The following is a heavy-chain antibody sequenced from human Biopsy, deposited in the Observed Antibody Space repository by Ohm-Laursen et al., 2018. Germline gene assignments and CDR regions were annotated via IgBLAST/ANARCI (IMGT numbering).Heavy chain of an antibody. CDR1: GGAIYNFF. V-gene: IGHV4-59*01. J-gene: IGHJ4*02. CDR2: IYYSGST. Sequence: GTLSLTCTVSGGAIYNFFWSWIRQPPGKGLEWIGYIYYSGSTNYNPSLKSRVTISVDRSKNHFSLELSSVTAADTAVYYCARVGVGAPSIDYFDSWGQGALVTVSS. CDR3: ARVGVGAPSIDYFDS. D-gene: IGHD1-26*01.